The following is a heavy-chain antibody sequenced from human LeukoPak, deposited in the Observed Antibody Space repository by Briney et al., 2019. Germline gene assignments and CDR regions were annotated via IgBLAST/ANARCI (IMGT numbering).Heavy chain of an antibody. D-gene: IGHD4-17*01. Sequence: ASVKVSCKASGYTFTGYYMHWVRQAPGQGLEWMGWINPNSGGTNYAQKFQGRVTMTRDTSISTAYMELSRLRSDDTAVYYCARDLLRTVTKPPIGYWGQGTLVTVSS. V-gene: IGHV1-2*02. CDR1: GYTFTGYY. CDR2: INPNSGGT. CDR3: ARDLLRTVTKPPIGY. J-gene: IGHJ4*02.